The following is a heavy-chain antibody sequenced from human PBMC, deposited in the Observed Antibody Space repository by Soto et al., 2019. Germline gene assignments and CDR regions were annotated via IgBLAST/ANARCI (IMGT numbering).Heavy chain of an antibody. CDR3: ARQPFNGYYYYYMDV. V-gene: IGHV4-39*01. CDR1: VGSISSSGYY. J-gene: IGHJ6*03. CDR2: IYYSGTT. Sequence: QLQLQESGPGLVKPSETLSLTCAVSVGSISSSGYYWGWIRQPPGKGLEWIGSIYYSGTTYYNPSLKSRVTISVDTSRNQFSLKLNSVTVADTAVDYCARQPFNGYYYYYMDVWGKGTTVTVSS.